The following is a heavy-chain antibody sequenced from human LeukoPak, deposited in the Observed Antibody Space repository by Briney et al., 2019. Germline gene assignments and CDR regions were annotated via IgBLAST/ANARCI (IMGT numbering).Heavy chain of an antibody. CDR3: VRGNDYGGPHY. J-gene: IGHJ4*02. CDR1: GFTFSSYW. D-gene: IGHD4-23*01. Sequence: GGSLRLSCAVSGFTFSSYWMHWVRQAPGKGLVWVSRIDRDGSRVNYADSVKGRFTISRDNGKNTLFLQMNSLRAEDAAVYYCVRGNDYGGPHYWGQGTLVTVSS. V-gene: IGHV3-74*01. CDR2: IDRDGSRV.